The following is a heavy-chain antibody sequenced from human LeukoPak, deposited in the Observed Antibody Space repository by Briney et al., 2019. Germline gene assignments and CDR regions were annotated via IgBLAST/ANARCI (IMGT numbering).Heavy chain of an antibody. Sequence: GGSLRLSCAASGFTFSSYAMSWVRQAPGKGLECVSAISGSGGSTYYADSVKGRFTISRDNSKNTLYLQMNSLRAEDTAVYYCAKDEREYSYGYDAFDIWGQGTMVTVSS. J-gene: IGHJ3*02. D-gene: IGHD5-18*01. CDR2: ISGSGGST. CDR1: GFTFSSYA. V-gene: IGHV3-23*01. CDR3: AKDEREYSYGYDAFDI.